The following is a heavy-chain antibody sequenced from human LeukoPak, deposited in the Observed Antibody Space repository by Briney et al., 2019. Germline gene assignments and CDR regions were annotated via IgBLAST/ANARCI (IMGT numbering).Heavy chain of an antibody. V-gene: IGHV3-23*01. CDR2: ISGGDT. Sequence: GGSLRLSCAASGFTFSSYAMSWVRQAPGKGLEWVSAISGGDTFYADSVKGRFTISRDNSKNTLYLQVNSLRAEDTAVYYSARPEYDILTGYYSFDYWGQGTLVTVSS. J-gene: IGHJ4*02. CDR3: ARPEYDILTGYYSFDY. CDR1: GFTFSSYA. D-gene: IGHD3-9*01.